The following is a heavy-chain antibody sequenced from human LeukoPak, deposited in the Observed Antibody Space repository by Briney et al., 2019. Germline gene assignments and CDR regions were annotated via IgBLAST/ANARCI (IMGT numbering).Heavy chain of an antibody. CDR2: ISAYNGNT. Sequence: ASVKVSCKASGYTFTSYGISWVRQAPGQELEWMGWISAYNGNTNYAQKLQGRVTMTTDTSTSTAYMELRSLRSDDTAVYYCARDLGAAFMVRGVPFDYWGQGTLVTVSS. CDR3: ARDLGAAFMVRGVPFDY. CDR1: GYTFTSYG. V-gene: IGHV1-18*01. J-gene: IGHJ4*02. D-gene: IGHD3-10*01.